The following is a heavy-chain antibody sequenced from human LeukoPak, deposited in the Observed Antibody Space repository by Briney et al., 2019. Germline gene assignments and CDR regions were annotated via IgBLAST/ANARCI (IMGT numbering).Heavy chain of an antibody. V-gene: IGHV1-69*13. CDR1: GGTFSSYA. Sequence: ASVKVSCKASGGTFSSYAISWVRQAPGQGLEWMGGIIPIFGTANYAQKFQGRVTITADESPSTAYMELSSLRSEDTAVYYCARDVALWFGELRLDIWGQGTMVTVSS. CDR3: ARDVALWFGELRLDI. CDR2: IIPIFGTA. D-gene: IGHD3-10*01. J-gene: IGHJ3*02.